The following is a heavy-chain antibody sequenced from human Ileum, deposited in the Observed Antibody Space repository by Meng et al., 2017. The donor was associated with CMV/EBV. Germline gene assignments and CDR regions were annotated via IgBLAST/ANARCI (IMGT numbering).Heavy chain of an antibody. V-gene: IGHV3-30*18. D-gene: IGHD6-19*01. J-gene: IGHJ4*02. Sequence: FTFSSCAMHWVRQAPGMGLEWVAVISYDASIKYYADSVKGRFTISRDNSENTLYLQMNSLRAEDTAVYYCAKRALGSQYSDGWYISHWGQGTLVTVSS. CDR2: ISYDASIK. CDR3: AKRALGSQYSDGWYISH. CDR1: FTFSSCA.